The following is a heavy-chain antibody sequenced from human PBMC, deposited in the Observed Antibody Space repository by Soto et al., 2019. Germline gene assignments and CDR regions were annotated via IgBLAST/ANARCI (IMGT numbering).Heavy chain of an antibody. J-gene: IGHJ3*01. CDR2: IGNKADSYST. V-gene: IGHV3-72*01. D-gene: IGHD1-26*01. Sequence: EVQLVESGGGLVQPGGSLRLCCAVSGFTFSDHYMDWVRQAPGKGLEWIGRIGNKADSYSTEYAASVKGRIIVSRDDSKNSVYRQMSRLKIEYTAVYYCASPRVSASYSAFGVWGQGTMVTVSS. CDR3: ASPRVSASYSAFGV. CDR1: GFTFSDHY.